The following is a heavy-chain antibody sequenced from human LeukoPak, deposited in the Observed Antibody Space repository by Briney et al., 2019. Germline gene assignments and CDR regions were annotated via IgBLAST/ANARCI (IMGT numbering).Heavy chain of an antibody. D-gene: IGHD3-10*01. CDR1: GFPFSDYY. V-gene: IGHV3-11*06. J-gene: IGHJ3*02. CDR3: ARDMIRGVFDAFDI. Sequence: GGSLRLSCAASGFPFSDYYLSWIRQAPGKGLEWVSYISSSSTYTNYADSVKGRFTVSRDNTKNTLYLQMNSLRAEDTAVYYCARDMIRGVFDAFDIWGRGTMVTVSS. CDR2: ISSSSTYT.